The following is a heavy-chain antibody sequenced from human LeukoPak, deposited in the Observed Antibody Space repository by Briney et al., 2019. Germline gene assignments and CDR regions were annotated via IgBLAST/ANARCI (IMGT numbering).Heavy chain of an antibody. V-gene: IGHV3-30*02. CDR2: IRYDGSNK. CDR3: AKVVPAASRYFDY. D-gene: IGHD2-2*01. J-gene: IGHJ4*02. Sequence: GGSLRLSCAASGFTFSSYGMHWVRQAPGKGLEWVAVIRYDGSNKYYADSVKGRFTISRDNSKNTLYLQMNSLRAEDTAVYYCAKVVPAASRYFDYWGQGTLVTVSS. CDR1: GFTFSSYG.